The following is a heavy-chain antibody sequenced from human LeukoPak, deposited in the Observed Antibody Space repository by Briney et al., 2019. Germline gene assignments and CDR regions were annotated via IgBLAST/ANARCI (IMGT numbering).Heavy chain of an antibody. CDR1: GGYIITSGHY. V-gene: IGHV4-39*07. J-gene: IGHJ5*02. CDR2: IYYTGVT. D-gene: IGHD2-15*01. Sequence: IPSETLSLTCTVSGGYIITSGHYWGWIRQPPGKGPVWILSIYYTGVTSTNPFFRSRMSISVDTSKNQFSLNLTSVTAADAAVYYCARERSSSSGHSWFDPGGQGTLVTVSS. CDR3: ARERSSSSGHSWFDP.